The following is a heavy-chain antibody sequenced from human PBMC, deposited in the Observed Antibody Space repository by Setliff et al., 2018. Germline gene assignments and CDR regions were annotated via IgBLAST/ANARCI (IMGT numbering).Heavy chain of an antibody. V-gene: IGHV4-38-2*01. CDR1: GYSISSGFS. Sequence: PSETLSLTCAVSGYSISSGFSWVWIRQSPGKGLEWIGRILFSGDTYYNPSLNSRVTISADTSKNQFSLTLRYVTAADTALYYCRQAVVGRDVFDIWGQGTVVTVSS. D-gene: IGHD1-1*01. CDR2: ILFSGDT. J-gene: IGHJ3*02. CDR3: RQAVVGRDVFDI.